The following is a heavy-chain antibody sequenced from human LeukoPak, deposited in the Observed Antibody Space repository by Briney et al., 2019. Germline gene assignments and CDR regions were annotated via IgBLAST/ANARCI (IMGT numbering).Heavy chain of an antibody. Sequence: SETLSLTFTVSGGSIGSYFWSWIRQPPGKGLEWIGYIYFSGSTNYNPSLKSRVTVSLDTTKNQVSLKLSSVSAADTAVYYCASTGYCIGGSCYSNYFDHWGQGTLVTVSS. D-gene: IGHD2-15*01. CDR1: GGSIGSYF. CDR3: ASTGYCIGGSCYSNYFDH. V-gene: IGHV4-59*08. J-gene: IGHJ4*02. CDR2: IYFSGST.